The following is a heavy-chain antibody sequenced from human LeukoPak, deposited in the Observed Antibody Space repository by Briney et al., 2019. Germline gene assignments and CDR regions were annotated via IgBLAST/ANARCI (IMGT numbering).Heavy chain of an antibody. CDR1: GFTFSSYS. CDR3: ARDLRYYDSSGYFDY. V-gene: IGHV3-21*01. D-gene: IGHD3-22*01. CDR2: ISSSSSYI. J-gene: IGHJ4*02. Sequence: TGGSLRLSCAASGFTFSSYSMNWVRQAPGKGLEWVSSISSSSSYIYYADSVKGRFTISRDNAKNSLYLQMNSLRAEDTAVYYCARDLRYYDSSGYFDYWGQGTLVTVSS.